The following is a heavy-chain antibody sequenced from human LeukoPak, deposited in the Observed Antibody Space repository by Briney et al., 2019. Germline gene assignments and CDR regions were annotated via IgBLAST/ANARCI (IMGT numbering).Heavy chain of an antibody. V-gene: IGHV1-24*01. CDR2: FDPEVGET. J-gene: IGHJ5*02. CDR1: GNTLSEFS. CDR3: ATDLLAGGLKTFDP. Sequence: ASVKVSCKVTGNTLSEFSMHWVRQSRGKGLEWMGGFDPEVGETVYAQKFQGRVTMTEDTSTETANMELSSLRSEDTAVYYCATDLLAGGLKTFDPWGQGTLVTVSS.